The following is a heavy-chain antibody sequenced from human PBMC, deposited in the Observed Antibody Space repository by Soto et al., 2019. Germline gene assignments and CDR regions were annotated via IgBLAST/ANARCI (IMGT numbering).Heavy chain of an antibody. Sequence: GGSLRLSCAASGFTFSSYSMNWVRQAPGKGLEWVSYISSSSSTIYYADSVKGRFTISRDNAKNSLYLQMNSLRAEDTAVYYCARDCTVLLWFGESLNWFDPWGQGTLVTVSS. CDR3: ARDCTVLLWFGESLNWFDP. CDR1: GFTFSSYS. D-gene: IGHD3-10*01. V-gene: IGHV3-48*01. J-gene: IGHJ5*02. CDR2: ISSSSSTI.